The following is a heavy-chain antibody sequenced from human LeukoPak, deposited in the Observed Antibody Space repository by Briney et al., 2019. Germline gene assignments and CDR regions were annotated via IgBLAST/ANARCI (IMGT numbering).Heavy chain of an antibody. D-gene: IGHD3-22*01. CDR1: GFTFSSYS. CDR3: ARDLRSSVVSRFDY. V-gene: IGHV3-21*01. CDR2: SSSSSSYI. Sequence: PGGSLRLSCAASGFTFSSYSMKWVRQDPGKGLEWVSTSSSSSSYIYYADSVKGRFTISRDNAKNTLYQQMNSLRAEDTAVYYCARDLRSSVVSRFDYWCQGTLVTVSS. J-gene: IGHJ4*02.